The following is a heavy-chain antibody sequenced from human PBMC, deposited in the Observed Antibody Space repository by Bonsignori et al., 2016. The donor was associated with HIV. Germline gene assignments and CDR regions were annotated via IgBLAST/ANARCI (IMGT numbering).Heavy chain of an antibody. Sequence: WIRQPPGKGLEWIGYIYYSGSTNYNPSLKSRVTISVDTSKNQFSLKLTSVTAADTAVYYCARASYDFWSGYYIDYWGQGTLVTVSS. J-gene: IGHJ4*02. CDR2: IYYSGST. D-gene: IGHD3-3*01. V-gene: IGHV4-59*01. CDR3: ARASYDFWSGYYIDY.